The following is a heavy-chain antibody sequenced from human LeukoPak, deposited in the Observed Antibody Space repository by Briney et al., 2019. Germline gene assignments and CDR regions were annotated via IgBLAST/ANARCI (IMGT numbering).Heavy chain of an antibody. D-gene: IGHD3-22*01. CDR3: ARDPYDSSGYYYSYFDY. V-gene: IGHV1-2*02. J-gene: IGHJ4*02. CDR1: GYPFTGYY. CDR2: INPNSGGT. Sequence: ASVKVSCKASGYPFTGYYLHWVRQAPGQGLEWMAWINPNSGGTKYTQKFQGRVTMTRDTSISTAYMELTRLRYDDTAVYYCARDPYDSSGYYYSYFDYWGQGTLVTVSS.